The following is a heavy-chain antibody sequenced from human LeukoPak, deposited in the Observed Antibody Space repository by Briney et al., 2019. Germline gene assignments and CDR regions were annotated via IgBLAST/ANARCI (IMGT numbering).Heavy chain of an antibody. CDR1: GGTFSSYA. Sequence: SSVKVSCKASGGTFSSYAISWVRQAPGQGLEWMGRIIPIFGTANYAQKFQGRVTITTDESTSTAYMELSSLSSEDTAVYYCASAILDGYNDMYFDHWGQGTLVSVSS. V-gene: IGHV1-69*05. CDR3: ASAILDGYNDMYFDH. J-gene: IGHJ4*02. CDR2: IIPIFGTA. D-gene: IGHD5-24*01.